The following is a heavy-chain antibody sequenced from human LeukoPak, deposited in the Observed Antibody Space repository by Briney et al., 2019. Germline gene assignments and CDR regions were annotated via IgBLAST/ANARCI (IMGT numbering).Heavy chain of an antibody. CDR3: ARDPGGSYDY. Sequence: GGSLRLSCAASGFTFSSYSMNWVRQAPGKGLEWVSSISSSSSYIYYADSVKGRFTISRDNSQNTLYLQVNSLRVEDTAVYYCARDPGGSYDYWGQGALVTVSS. CDR2: ISSSSSYI. J-gene: IGHJ4*02. V-gene: IGHV3-21*01. CDR1: GFTFSSYS. D-gene: IGHD1-26*01.